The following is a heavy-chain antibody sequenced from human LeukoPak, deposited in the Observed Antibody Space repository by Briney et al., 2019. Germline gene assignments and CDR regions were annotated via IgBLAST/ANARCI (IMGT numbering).Heavy chain of an antibody. D-gene: IGHD3-10*01. CDR2: RKRDGSET. CDR3: GRHRSGSGTYVIDY. J-gene: IGHJ4*02. CDR1: GFIFSSYS. V-gene: IGHV3-7*01. Sequence: GGSLRLSCIVSGFIFSSYSMIWVRQAQGKGLQWVANRKRDGSETNYVDSVKGRFSISRDNAKNSLYLQMNSLRAEDTAVYYCGRHRSGSGTYVIDYWGQGTLVSVSS.